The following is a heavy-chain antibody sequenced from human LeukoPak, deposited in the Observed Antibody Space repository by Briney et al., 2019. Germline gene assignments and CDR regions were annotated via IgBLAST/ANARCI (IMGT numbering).Heavy chain of an antibody. J-gene: IGHJ4*02. CDR3: AKARPYYYDSSGSSAFDY. Sequence: GRSLRLSCAASGFTFSSYCMHWVRQAPGKGLEWVAVISYDGSNKYYADSVKGRFTISRDNSKNTLYLQMNSLRAEDTAVYYCAKARPYYYDSSGSSAFDYWGQGTLVTVSS. CDR2: ISYDGSNK. CDR1: GFTFSSYC. D-gene: IGHD3-22*01. V-gene: IGHV3-30*18.